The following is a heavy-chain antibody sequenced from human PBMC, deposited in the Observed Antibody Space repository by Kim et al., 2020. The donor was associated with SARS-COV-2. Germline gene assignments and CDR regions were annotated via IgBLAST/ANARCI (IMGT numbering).Heavy chain of an antibody. D-gene: IGHD3-10*01. CDR1: GCSISRGGYY. Sequence: SETLSLTCTVSGCSISRGGYYGSWIRQHPGKGLGWMGYGWYSGSTYCNPSLKSRVTISRDTSKNHFSLELSSVTAADTAVYYGAWGARFYYDSGADAFD. CDR2: GWYSGST. CDR3: AWGARFYYDSGADAFD. J-gene: IGHJ3*02. V-gene: IGHV4-31*03.